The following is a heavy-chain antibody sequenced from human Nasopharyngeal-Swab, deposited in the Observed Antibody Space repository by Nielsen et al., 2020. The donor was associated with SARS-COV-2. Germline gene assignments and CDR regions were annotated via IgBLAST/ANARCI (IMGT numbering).Heavy chain of an antibody. Sequence: CQAPRKGLEWIGYIYYSGSTYYNPSLKSRLTISVDTSKNQFSLKLSSVTAADTAVYYCARAPTVFGVVITAFDYWGQGALVTVSS. J-gene: IGHJ4*02. V-gene: IGHV4-31*02. D-gene: IGHD3-3*01. CDR2: IYYSGST. CDR3: ARAPTVFGVVITAFDY.